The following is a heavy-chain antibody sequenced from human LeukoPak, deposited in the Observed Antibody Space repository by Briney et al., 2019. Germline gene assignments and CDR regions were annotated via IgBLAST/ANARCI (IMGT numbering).Heavy chain of an antibody. V-gene: IGHV1-8*03. Sequence: GASGKVCCKCAGYTFTSYDINLVRQATGQGMERVGGMNPNSGNTGYAQKLQSRVTITTNTSITTAYLELRSLIYEATAVYSCARAPSWGGNPLGGYSSYYMHVWGTRTPVTLSS. J-gene: IGHJ6*03. CDR2: MNPNSGNT. CDR3: ARAPSWGGNPLGGYSSYYMHV. D-gene: IGHD4-23*01. CDR1: GYTFTSYD.